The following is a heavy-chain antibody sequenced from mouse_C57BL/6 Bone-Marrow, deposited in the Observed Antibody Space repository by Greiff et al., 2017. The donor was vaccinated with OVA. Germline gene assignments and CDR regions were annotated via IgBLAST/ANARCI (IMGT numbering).Heavy chain of an antibody. D-gene: IGHD1-1*01. V-gene: IGHV1-50*01. CDR2: IDPSDSYT. CDR1: GYTFTSYW. J-gene: IGHJ2*01. Sequence: VQLQQPGAELVKPGASVKLSCKASGYTFTSYWMQWVKQRPGQGLEWIGEIDPSDSYTNYNQKFKDKATLTVDTSSSTAYMQLSSLTSEDSAVYYCARITTVPYWGQGTTLTVSS. CDR3: ARITTVPY.